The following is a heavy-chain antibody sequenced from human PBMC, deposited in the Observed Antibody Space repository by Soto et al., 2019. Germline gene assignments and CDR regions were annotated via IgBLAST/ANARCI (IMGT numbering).Heavy chain of an antibody. D-gene: IGHD3-3*01. J-gene: IGHJ4*02. V-gene: IGHV1-18*01. CDR1: GYTFTSYG. CDR2: ISAYNGNT. Sequence: QVQLVQSGAEVKKPGASVKVSCKASGYTFTSYGISWVRQAPGQGLEWMGWISAYNGNTNYAQKLQGRVTITTDTSTSTAYMELRSLRSDDTAVYYCASDYSPGRIFGVVIIRGIEYWGQGTLVTVSS. CDR3: ASDYSPGRIFGVVIIRGIEY.